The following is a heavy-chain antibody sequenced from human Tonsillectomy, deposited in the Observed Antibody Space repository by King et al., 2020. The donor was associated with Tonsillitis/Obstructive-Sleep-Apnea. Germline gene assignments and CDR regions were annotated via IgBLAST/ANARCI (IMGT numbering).Heavy chain of an antibody. Sequence: VQLVESGGDLVQPGRSLRLSCAASGFRFDDYAMHWVRQAPGKGLEWVSSINWNGGNISYADSVKGRFTISRDNVKKSLYLQMNSLRAEDTALYYCVKNIGAAYSGSSWFAYWGQGTLVTVSS. CDR3: VKNIGAAYSGSSWFAY. CDR1: GFRFDDYA. V-gene: IGHV3-9*01. CDR2: INWNGGNI. J-gene: IGHJ4*02. D-gene: IGHD6-6*01.